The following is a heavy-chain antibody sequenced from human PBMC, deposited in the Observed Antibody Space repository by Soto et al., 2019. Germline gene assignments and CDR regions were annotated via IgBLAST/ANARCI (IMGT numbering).Heavy chain of an antibody. J-gene: IGHJ4*02. CDR2: IWYDGSNK. CDR3: ARFLPRVDSSGWPIDY. V-gene: IGHV3-33*01. Sequence: GSLRLSCAASGFTFSSYGMHGFRQAPGKGLEWVAVIWYDGSNKYYADSVKGRFTISRDNSKNTLYLQMNSLRAEDTAVYYCARFLPRVDSSGWPIDYWGQGTLVTVSS. CDR1: GFTFSSYG. D-gene: IGHD6-19*01.